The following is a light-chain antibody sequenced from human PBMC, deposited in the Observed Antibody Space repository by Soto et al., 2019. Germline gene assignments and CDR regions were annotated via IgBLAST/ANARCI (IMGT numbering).Light chain of an antibody. CDR1: QTIRSNY. Sequence: ETVLTQSPGTLSLSPGERATLSCRASQTIRSNYLAWYRQTPGQAPRLLIYGASNRATGIADRFSGSGSGTDCTLIISRLEPEGFALYYCQQYGSAPWTFGQGAKGEIK. V-gene: IGKV3-20*01. CDR3: QQYGSAPWT. J-gene: IGKJ1*01. CDR2: GAS.